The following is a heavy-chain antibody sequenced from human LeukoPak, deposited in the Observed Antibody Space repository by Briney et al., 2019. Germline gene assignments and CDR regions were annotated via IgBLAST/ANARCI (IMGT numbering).Heavy chain of an antibody. CDR2: IYHSGST. CDR1: GYSISSGYY. D-gene: IGHD5-24*01. CDR3: ARQNNTYHHYNLGWFDP. V-gene: IGHV4-38-2*02. Sequence: SETLSLTCTVSGYSISSGYYWGWIRPPPGKGLEWIGSIYHSGSTYYNPSLKSRVTISVDTSKNQFSLKLSSVTPEDTAVYYCARQNNTYHHYNLGWFDPWGQGTLVTVSS. J-gene: IGHJ5*02.